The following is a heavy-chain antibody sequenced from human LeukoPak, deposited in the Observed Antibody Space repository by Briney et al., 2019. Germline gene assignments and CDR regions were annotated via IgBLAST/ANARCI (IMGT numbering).Heavy chain of an antibody. D-gene: IGHD6-19*01. CDR2: ISWNSGSI. Sequence: GGSLRLSCAASGFTFDDYAMHWVRQAPGKGLEWVSGISWNSGSIGYADSVKGRFTISRDNAKNSLYLQMNSLRAEDTALYYCASLGWAGKGYWGQGTLVTVSS. J-gene: IGHJ4*02. V-gene: IGHV3-9*01. CDR1: GFTFDDYA. CDR3: ASLGWAGKGY.